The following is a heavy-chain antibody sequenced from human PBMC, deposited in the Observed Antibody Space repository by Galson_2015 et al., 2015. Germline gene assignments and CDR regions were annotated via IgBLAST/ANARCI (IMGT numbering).Heavy chain of an antibody. CDR3: VRETGPFNGFDI. V-gene: IGHV3-33*01. Sequence: SLRLSCAASGFTFSRYGMHWVRQAPGKGLEWVAVIWSNANNKYYADSVKGRFTLSRDNSKDTLSLEMNSLRVEDQAIYYCVRETGPFNGFDIWGQGTVVPVSS. CDR2: IWSNANNK. CDR1: GFTFSRYG. J-gene: IGHJ3*02. D-gene: IGHD3-9*01.